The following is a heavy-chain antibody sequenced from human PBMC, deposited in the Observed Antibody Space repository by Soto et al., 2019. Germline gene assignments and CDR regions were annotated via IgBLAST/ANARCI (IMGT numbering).Heavy chain of an antibody. J-gene: IGHJ4*02. CDR1: GGSISSYF. V-gene: IGHV4-4*08. CDR2: IHYSGST. CDR3: ARDHPHSYGVYYFDY. Sequence: SETLSLTCTVSGGSISSYFWSWIRQPPGRGLEWIGHIHYSGSTNYNPSLKSRVTISVDTSKNQFSLKLSSVTAADTAVYYCARDHPHSYGVYYFDYWGQGTPVTVSS. D-gene: IGHD5-18*01.